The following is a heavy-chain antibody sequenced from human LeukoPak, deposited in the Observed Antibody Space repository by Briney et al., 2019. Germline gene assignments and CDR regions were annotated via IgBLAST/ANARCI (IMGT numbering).Heavy chain of an antibody. Sequence: SETLSLTCTVSGGSISSYYWSWIRQPPGKGLEWIGYIYYSGSTYYNPSLKSRVTISVDTSKNQFSLKLTSVTAADTAVYYCTREYSSSSDYWGQGTLVTVSS. CDR3: TREYSSSSDY. J-gene: IGHJ4*02. D-gene: IGHD6-6*01. V-gene: IGHV4-59*12. CDR2: IYYSGST. CDR1: GGSISSYY.